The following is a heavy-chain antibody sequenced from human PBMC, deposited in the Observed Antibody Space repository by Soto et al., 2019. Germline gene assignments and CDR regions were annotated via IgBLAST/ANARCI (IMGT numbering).Heavy chain of an antibody. Sequence: GGSLRLSCAASGFTVSSNYMSWVRQAPGKGLEWVSVIYSGGSTYYADSVKGRFTISRDNSKNTLYLQMNSLRAEDTAVYYCARAGRITIFGVVTYFEYWGQGTLVTVSS. J-gene: IGHJ4*02. CDR3: ARAGRITIFGVVTYFEY. D-gene: IGHD3-3*01. V-gene: IGHV3-66*01. CDR1: GFTVSSNY. CDR2: IYSGGST.